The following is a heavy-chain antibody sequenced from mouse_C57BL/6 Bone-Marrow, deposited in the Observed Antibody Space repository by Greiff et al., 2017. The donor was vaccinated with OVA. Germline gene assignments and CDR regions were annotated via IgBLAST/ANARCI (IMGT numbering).Heavy chain of an antibody. V-gene: IGHV5-6*01. CDR2: ISSGGSYT. CDR1: GFTFSSYG. Sequence: EVQVVESGGDLVKPGGSLKLFCAASGFTFSSYGMSWVRQTPDKRLEWVATISSGGSYTYYPASVKGRFTISRDNAKNTLYLQMSSLKSEDTAMYYCARRCYSKGFAYWGQGTLVTVSA. D-gene: IGHD2-5*01. CDR3: ARRCYSKGFAY. J-gene: IGHJ3*01.